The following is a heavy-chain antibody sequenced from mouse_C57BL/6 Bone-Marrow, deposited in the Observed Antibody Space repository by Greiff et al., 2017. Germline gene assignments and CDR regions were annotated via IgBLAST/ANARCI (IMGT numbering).Heavy chain of an antibody. CDR1: GFTFTDYY. J-gene: IGHJ2*01. V-gene: IGHV7-3*01. D-gene: IGHD2-5*01. CDR2: IRNKANGYTT. CDR3: ARLYSNHYFDY. Sequence: EVQLVESGGGLVQPGGSLSLSCAASGFTFTDYYMSWVRQPPGKALEWLGFIRNKANGYTTEYSASVKGRFTISRDNSQSILYLQMNALRAEDSATYYCARLYSNHYFDYWGQGTTLTGSS.